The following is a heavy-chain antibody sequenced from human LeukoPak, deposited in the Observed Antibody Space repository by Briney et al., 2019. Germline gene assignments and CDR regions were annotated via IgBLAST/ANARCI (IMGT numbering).Heavy chain of an antibody. D-gene: IGHD2-2*01. CDR1: GGSISSGGYY. J-gene: IGHJ4*02. Sequence: SETLSLTCTVSGGSISSGGYYWSWIRQPPGKGLEWTGYIYHSGSTYYNPSLKSRVTISVDTSKNQFSLKLSSVTAADTAVYYCASAGVLVPAAASWGQGTLVTVSS. CDR2: IYHSGST. CDR3: ASAGVLVPAAAS. V-gene: IGHV4-30-2*01.